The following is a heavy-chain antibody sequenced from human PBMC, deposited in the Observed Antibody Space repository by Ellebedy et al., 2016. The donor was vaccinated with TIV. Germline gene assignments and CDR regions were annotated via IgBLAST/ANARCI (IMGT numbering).Heavy chain of an antibody. CDR3: AKDVVDYGDYPYYFDY. V-gene: IGHV3-23*01. D-gene: IGHD4-17*01. Sequence: GGSLRLXXAASGFTFSCYAMSWVRQAPGKGLEWVSAISAGGGSTYYADSVKGRFTISRDNSKNTLYLQMNSLRAEDTTVYYCAKDVVDYGDYPYYFDYWGQGTLVTVSS. CDR2: ISAGGGST. J-gene: IGHJ4*02. CDR1: GFTFSCYA.